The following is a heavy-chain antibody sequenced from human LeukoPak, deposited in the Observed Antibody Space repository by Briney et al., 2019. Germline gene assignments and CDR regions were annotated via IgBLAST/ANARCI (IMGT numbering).Heavy chain of an antibody. CDR2: IYYSGST. CDR1: GGSISSSSYY. Sequence: SETLSLTCTVSGGSISSSSYYWGWIRQPPGKGLEWIGSIYYSGSTYYNPSLKGRVTISVDTSKNQFSPRLSSVTAADTAVYYCGRSYHDDAWAAFDMWGQGTVVTISS. V-gene: IGHV4-39*07. J-gene: IGHJ3*02. D-gene: IGHD2-2*01. CDR3: GRSYHDDAWAAFDM.